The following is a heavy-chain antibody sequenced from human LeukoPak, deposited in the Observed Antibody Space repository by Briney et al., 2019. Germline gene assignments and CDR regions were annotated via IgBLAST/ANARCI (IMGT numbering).Heavy chain of an antibody. CDR2: ISTTSRYI. J-gene: IGHJ4*02. D-gene: IGHD4-11*01. CDR1: GFTFSNFA. CDR3: ARGNSDYDHDY. V-gene: IGHV3-21*01. Sequence: PGGSLRLSCAASGFTFSNFAMSWVRQAPGKGLEWVSSISTTSRYIYYADSVKGRFTVSRDNAKNSLSLQMNSLRAEDTAVYYCARGNSDYDHDYWGQGTLVTVSS.